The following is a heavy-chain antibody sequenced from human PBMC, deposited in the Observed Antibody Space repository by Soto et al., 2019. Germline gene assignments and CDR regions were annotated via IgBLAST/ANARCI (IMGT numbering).Heavy chain of an antibody. Sequence: SLPCTVSGGSISTYYWSWIRQTPGKGLEWIGHIYYSGRTSYKPSLKSRVSISVDTSKNQFSLKVSSVTAADTAVYYCARGTYYYDSSGYLFGNLDQGALVAVSS. V-gene: IGHV4-59*01. CDR1: GGSISTYY. CDR2: IYYSGRT. J-gene: IGHJ4*02. CDR3: ARGTYYYDSSGYLFGN. D-gene: IGHD3-22*01.